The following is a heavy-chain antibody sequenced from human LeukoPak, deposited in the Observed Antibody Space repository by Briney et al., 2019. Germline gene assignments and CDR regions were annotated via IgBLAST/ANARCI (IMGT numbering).Heavy chain of an antibody. J-gene: IGHJ4*02. D-gene: IGHD2/OR15-2a*01. CDR2: ISGSGDST. Sequence: PGRSLRLSCAASGFTFSSYGMYWVRQAPGKGLEWVSAISGSGDSTYYADSVKGRFTISRDNSKNTPYLQVNSLRAEDTAVYYCAKAHYIHFLDYWGQGTLVTVSS. CDR1: GFTFSSYG. CDR3: AKAHYIHFLDY. V-gene: IGHV3-23*01.